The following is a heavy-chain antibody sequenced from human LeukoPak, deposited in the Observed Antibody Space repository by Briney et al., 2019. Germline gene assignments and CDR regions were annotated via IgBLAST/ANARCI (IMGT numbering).Heavy chain of an antibody. Sequence: GGSLRLSCAASGFTFSSYAMSWVRQAPGKGLEWVSAISGSGGSTYYADSVKGRFTISRDNSKNTLYLQMNSLRAEDTAVYYCARQGSLVGAFDIWGQGTMVTVSS. CDR1: GFTFSSYA. CDR3: ARQGSLVGAFDI. CDR2: ISGSGGST. V-gene: IGHV3-23*01. D-gene: IGHD2-8*02. J-gene: IGHJ3*02.